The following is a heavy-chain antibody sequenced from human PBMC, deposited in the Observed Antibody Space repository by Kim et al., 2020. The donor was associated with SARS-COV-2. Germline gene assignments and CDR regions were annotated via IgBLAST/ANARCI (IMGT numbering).Heavy chain of an antibody. V-gene: IGHV3-74*01. D-gene: IGHD3-3*01. CDR3: ARDEGYDFWSGYVVSSYYMDV. CDR2: INSDGSST. CDR1: GFTFSSYW. J-gene: IGHJ6*03. Sequence: GGSLRLSCAASGFTFSSYWMHWVRQAPGKGLVWVSRINSDGSSTSYADSVKGRFTISRDNAKNTLYLQMNSLRAEDTAVYYCARDEGYDFWSGYVVSSYYMDVWGKGTTVTVSS.